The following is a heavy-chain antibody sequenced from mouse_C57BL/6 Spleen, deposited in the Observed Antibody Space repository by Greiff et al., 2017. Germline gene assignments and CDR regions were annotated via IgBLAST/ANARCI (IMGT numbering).Heavy chain of an antibody. CDR3: ARIYLYAMDY. CDR1: GFSLTSYG. Sequence: VQLQESGPGLVQPSQSLSITCTVSGFSLTSYGVHWVRQSPGKGLEWLGVIWSGGSTDYNAAFISRLSISKDNSKSQVFFKMNSLQADDTAIYYCARIYLYAMDYWGQGTSVTVSS. CDR2: IWSGGST. J-gene: IGHJ4*01. D-gene: IGHD5-5*01. V-gene: IGHV2-2*01.